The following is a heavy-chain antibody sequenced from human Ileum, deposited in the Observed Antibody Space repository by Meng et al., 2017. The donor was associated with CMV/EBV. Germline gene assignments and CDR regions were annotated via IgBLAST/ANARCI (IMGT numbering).Heavy chain of an antibody. CDR2: IRNDASNE. V-gene: IGHV3-30*02. CDR1: GFTCRHYG. Sequence: CAASGFTCRHYGMFWVRQAPGKGLEWVAFIRNDASNEYYSDSVKGRFIISRDDSKNTLSLQMSSLRPEDTAVYYCATDGGYGYCPEDWGQGTLVTVSS. D-gene: IGHD2-15*01. CDR3: ATDGGYGYCPED. J-gene: IGHJ4*02.